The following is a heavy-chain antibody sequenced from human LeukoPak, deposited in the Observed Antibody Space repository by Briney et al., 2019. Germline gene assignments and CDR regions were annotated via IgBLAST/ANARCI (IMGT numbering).Heavy chain of an antibody. CDR3: AKDRKWELLYFDY. CDR1: GFTVSSNY. CDR2: IYSGGST. D-gene: IGHD1-26*01. Sequence: GGSLRLSCAASGFTVSSNYMSWVRQAPGKGLEWVSVIYSGGSTYYADSVKGRFTISRDNSKNTLYLQMNSLRAEDTAVYYCAKDRKWELLYFDYWGQGTLVTVSS. J-gene: IGHJ4*02. V-gene: IGHV3-53*01.